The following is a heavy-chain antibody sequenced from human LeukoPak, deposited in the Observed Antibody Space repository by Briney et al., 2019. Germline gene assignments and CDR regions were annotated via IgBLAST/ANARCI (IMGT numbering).Heavy chain of an antibody. Sequence: ASVKVSCKASGYTFTSYGISWVRQAPGQGLEWMGWISAYNGNTNYAQKLQGRVTMTTDTSTSTAYMELRSLRSDDTAVYYCARDDPQMIENYVSDAFDIWGQGTMVTVSS. J-gene: IGHJ3*02. CDR1: GYTFTSYG. CDR3: ARDDPQMIENYVSDAFDI. CDR2: ISAYNGNT. D-gene: IGHD1-7*01. V-gene: IGHV1-18*01.